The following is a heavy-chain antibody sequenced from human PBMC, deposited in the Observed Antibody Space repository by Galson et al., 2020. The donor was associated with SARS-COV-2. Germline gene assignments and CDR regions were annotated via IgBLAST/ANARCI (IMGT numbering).Heavy chain of an antibody. V-gene: IGHV3-74*01. CDR3: ATLQIYDFWSGYRGGYYYYGMDV. CDR2: INSDGSST. D-gene: IGHD3-3*01. CDR1: GFTFSSYW. J-gene: IGHJ6*02. Sequence: GGSLRLSCAASGFTFSSYWMHWVRQAPGKGLVWVSRINSDGSSTSYADSVKGRFTISRDNAKNTLYLQMNSLRAEDTAVYYCATLQIYDFWSGYRGGYYYYGMDVWGQGTTVTVSS.